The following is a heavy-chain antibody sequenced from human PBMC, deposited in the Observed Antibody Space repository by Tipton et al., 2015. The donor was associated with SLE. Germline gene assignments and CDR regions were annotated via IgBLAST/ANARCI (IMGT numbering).Heavy chain of an antibody. CDR2: IYYSGST. J-gene: IGHJ4*02. Sequence: TLSLTCTVSGDSISSHYWNWIRQPPGKGLEWIGYIYYSGSTYYNPSLKSRVTISVDTSKNQFSLKLSSVTAADTAVYYCAVNGFTVGKYYFDYWGQGTLVTVSS. D-gene: IGHD1-26*01. CDR1: GDSISSHY. CDR3: AVNGFTVGKYYFDY. V-gene: IGHV4-59*04.